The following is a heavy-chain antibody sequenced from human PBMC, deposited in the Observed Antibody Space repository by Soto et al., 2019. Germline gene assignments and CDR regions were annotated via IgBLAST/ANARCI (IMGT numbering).Heavy chain of an antibody. Sequence: PVGSLRLSCAASGFTFGDYWMSWVRQAPGKGLEWVAHIKKDGSENYYVDSVTGRFTVSRDNTKNSLYLQMNSLRAEDTAVYYCAKLGSGYYTGLYFDYWGQGTLVTVSS. V-gene: IGHV3-7*03. D-gene: IGHD3-3*01. J-gene: IGHJ4*02. CDR3: AKLGSGYYTGLYFDY. CDR1: GFTFGDYW. CDR2: IKKDGSEN.